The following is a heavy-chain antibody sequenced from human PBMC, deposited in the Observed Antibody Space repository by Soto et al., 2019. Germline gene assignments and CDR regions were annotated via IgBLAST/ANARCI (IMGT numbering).Heavy chain of an antibody. Sequence: PGGSLRLSCAASGFTFSSYAMSWVRQAPGKGLEWVSSISSSSSSIYYADSVKGRFTISRDNTKNSLFLQMNSLRAEDTAVYYCARGAHSSSWFFLDYWGQGALVTVSS. V-gene: IGHV3-21*01. CDR1: GFTFSSYA. D-gene: IGHD6-13*01. CDR3: ARGAHSSSWFFLDY. J-gene: IGHJ4*02. CDR2: ISSSSSSI.